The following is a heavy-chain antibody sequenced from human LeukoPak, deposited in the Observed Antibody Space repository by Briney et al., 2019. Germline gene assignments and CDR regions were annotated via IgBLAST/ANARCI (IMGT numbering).Heavy chain of an antibody. D-gene: IGHD2-8*01. CDR2: IIPIFGTA. CDR1: GGTFSSYA. CDR3: ARVPRPTKAFDY. V-gene: IGHV1-69*05. Sequence: SVKVSCKASGGTFSSYAISWVRQAPGQGLEWMGGIIPIFGTANYAQKFQGRVTITTDESTSTAYMELSSLRSEDTAVYYCARVPRPTKAFDYWGQGTLVTVSS. J-gene: IGHJ4*02.